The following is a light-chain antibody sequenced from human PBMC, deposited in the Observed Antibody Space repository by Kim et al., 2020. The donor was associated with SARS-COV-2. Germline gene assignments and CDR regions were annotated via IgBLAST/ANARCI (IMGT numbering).Light chain of an antibody. V-gene: IGLV2-14*03. CDR3: SSYTSISTWV. Sequence: GQSITASVSGTSRHVGTYKYVSLYQQHPGQAPNLMIYDVSNRPSVVSNRFSGSKSGNTASLTISGLQAEDEADYYCSSYTSISTWVFGGGTQLTVL. J-gene: IGLJ3*02. CDR2: DVS. CDR1: SRHVGTYKY.